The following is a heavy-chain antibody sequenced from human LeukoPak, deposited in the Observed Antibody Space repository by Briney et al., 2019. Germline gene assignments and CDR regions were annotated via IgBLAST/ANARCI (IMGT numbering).Heavy chain of an antibody. J-gene: IGHJ4*02. CDR2: ISYDGSNK. Sequence: PGGSLILSCAASGFTFSSYAMHWVRQAPGKGLEWVAFISYDGSNKYYADSVKGRFTISRDNSKNVLYLQMNSLKAEDTAVYYCARASTFDYWGQGTLVTVSS. CDR1: GFTFSSYA. V-gene: IGHV3-30-3*01. CDR3: ARASTFDY.